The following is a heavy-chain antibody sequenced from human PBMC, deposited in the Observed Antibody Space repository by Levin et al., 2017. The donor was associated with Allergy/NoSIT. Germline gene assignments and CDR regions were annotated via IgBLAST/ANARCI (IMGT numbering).Heavy chain of an antibody. CDR1: GFTFSSYA. V-gene: IGHV3-23*01. J-gene: IGHJ4*02. D-gene: IGHD6-19*01. CDR3: AKGDSSGWYGNFDY. CDR2: ISGSGST. Sequence: PGGSLRLSCAASGFTFSSYAMNWVRQAPGKGLKWVSAISGSGSTSNAASVEGRLTISRDNSKNTMYLQMNSREAEDTDVYYCAKGDSSGWYGNFDYWGQGTLVTVSS.